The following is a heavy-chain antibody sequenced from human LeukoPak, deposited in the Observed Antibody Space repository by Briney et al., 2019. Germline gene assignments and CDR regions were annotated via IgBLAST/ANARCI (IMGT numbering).Heavy chain of an antibody. V-gene: IGHV3-33*06. CDR2: IWYDGSNK. CDR3: AEVGYSSSWYVLDY. CDR1: GFTFSSYV. D-gene: IGHD6-13*01. J-gene: IGHJ4*02. Sequence: GGSLRLSCAASGFTFSSYVMHWVRQAPGKGLEWVAVIWYDGSNKYYADSVKGRFTISRDNSKNTLYLQMNSLRAEDTAVYYCAEVGYSSSWYVLDYWGQGTLVTVSS.